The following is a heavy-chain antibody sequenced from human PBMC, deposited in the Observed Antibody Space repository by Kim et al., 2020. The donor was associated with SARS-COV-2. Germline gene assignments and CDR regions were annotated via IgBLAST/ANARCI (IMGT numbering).Heavy chain of an antibody. CDR3: ARQSIAAFANWFDP. CDR2: FHYTGST. V-gene: IGHV4-39*01. Sequence: SETLSLTCTVSGGSITSNTYYWAWIRQPPGKGLEWIGSFHYTGSTYFNPSLKSRVTISIDTSSNQFSLRLSSVTAADTALYFCARQSIAAFANWFDPWGQGAQATVSS. CDR1: GGSITSNTYY. J-gene: IGHJ5*02. D-gene: IGHD6-6*01.